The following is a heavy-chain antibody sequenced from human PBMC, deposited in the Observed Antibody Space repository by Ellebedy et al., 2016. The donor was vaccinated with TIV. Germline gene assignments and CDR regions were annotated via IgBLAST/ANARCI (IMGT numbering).Heavy chain of an antibody. V-gene: IGHV4-39*01. D-gene: IGHD3-10*01. Sequence: MPSETLSLTCTVSGGSFSSRSYYWGCIRQRPGKGLEWIGSIYYSGSTYYNRSLKSRVTISVDTSKNPFSLKLSSVTGAETAVYYWARPGVLLWFGKVYGMDVWGQGTTVTVSS. CDR2: IYYSGST. CDR3: ARPGVLLWFGKVYGMDV. CDR1: GGSFSSRSYY. J-gene: IGHJ6*02.